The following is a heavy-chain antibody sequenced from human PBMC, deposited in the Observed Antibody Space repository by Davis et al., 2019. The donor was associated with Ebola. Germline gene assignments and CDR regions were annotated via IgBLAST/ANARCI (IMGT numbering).Heavy chain of an antibody. D-gene: IGHD3-3*01. CDR3: ARDLFLESFYGMDV. Sequence: PGGSLRLSCAVSGFRFSSYAMNWVRQAPGKGLEWVAVIWYDGSNKYYADSVKGRFTISRDNSKNTLYLQMNSLRAEDTAVYYCARDLFLESFYGMDVWGKGTTVTVSS. J-gene: IGHJ6*04. CDR2: IWYDGSNK. CDR1: GFRFSSYA. V-gene: IGHV3-33*08.